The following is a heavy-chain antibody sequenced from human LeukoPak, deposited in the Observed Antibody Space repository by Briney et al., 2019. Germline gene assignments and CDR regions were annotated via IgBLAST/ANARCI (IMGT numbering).Heavy chain of an antibody. CDR2: IYYSGST. J-gene: IGHJ4*02. CDR1: GGSISSYY. D-gene: IGHD5-24*01. Sequence: SETLSLTCTVSGGSISSYYWSWIRQPPEKGLEWIGYIYYSGSTNYNPSLKSRVTISVDTSKNQFSLKLSSVTAADTAVYYCARDGVLGDGHNLWGQGTLVTVSS. CDR3: ARDGVLGDGHNL. V-gene: IGHV4-59*12.